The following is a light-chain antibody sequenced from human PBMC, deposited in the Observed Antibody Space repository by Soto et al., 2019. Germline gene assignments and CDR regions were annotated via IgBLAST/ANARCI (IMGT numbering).Light chain of an antibody. Sequence: SYDLTQPPSVSVAPGQTASITCGGNNIGSKSVHWYQQKPGQAPVLVVYDDSDRPSGIPARFSGSNSGNTATLTISRVEAGDDADYYCQVWDSSSDLLYVFGTGIKV. V-gene: IGLV3-21*02. CDR2: DDS. CDR3: QVWDSSSDLLYV. CDR1: NIGSKS. J-gene: IGLJ1*01.